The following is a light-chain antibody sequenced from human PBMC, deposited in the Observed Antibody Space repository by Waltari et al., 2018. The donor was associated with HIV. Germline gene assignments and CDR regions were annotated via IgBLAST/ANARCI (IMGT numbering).Light chain of an antibody. Sequence: EIVLTQSPATLSLSPGERATLSCRASQSVSSYLAWYQQKPGQAPRLLVYDAFNRATGIPARFSGSGSGTDFTLTISSLEPKDFAVYYCQQRSNWPHTFGQGTKLEIK. CDR3: QQRSNWPHT. CDR1: QSVSSY. CDR2: DAF. V-gene: IGKV3-11*01. J-gene: IGKJ2*01.